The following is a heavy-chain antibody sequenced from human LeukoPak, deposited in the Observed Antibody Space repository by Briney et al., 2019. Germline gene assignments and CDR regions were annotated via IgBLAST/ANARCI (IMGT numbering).Heavy chain of an antibody. CDR3: AKKGAGIYYDILTGSFDY. CDR1: GFSFSNYG. Sequence: PGRSLRLSCGTSGFSFSNYGMHWVRQAPGKGLEWLAVIYYDGSKEIYAESVKGRFTISRDNSKNTLYLQMNSLRAEDTAVYYCAKKGAGIYYDILTGSFDYWGQGTLVTVSS. CDR2: IYYDGSKE. V-gene: IGHV3-33*06. J-gene: IGHJ4*02. D-gene: IGHD3-9*01.